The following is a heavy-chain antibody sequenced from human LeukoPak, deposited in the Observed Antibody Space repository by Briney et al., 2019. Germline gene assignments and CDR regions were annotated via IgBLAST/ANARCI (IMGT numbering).Heavy chain of an antibody. D-gene: IGHD3-10*02. CDR2: ISGSGGST. Sequence: GGSLRLSCAASGSTSSSYAMSWVRQAPGKGLEWVSAISGSGGSTYYADSVKGRFTISRDNSKNTLYLQMNSLRAEDTAVYYCAKPSSYGYYVRVPFDYWGQGTLVTVSS. J-gene: IGHJ4*02. CDR1: GSTSSSYA. V-gene: IGHV3-23*01. CDR3: AKPSSYGYYVRVPFDY.